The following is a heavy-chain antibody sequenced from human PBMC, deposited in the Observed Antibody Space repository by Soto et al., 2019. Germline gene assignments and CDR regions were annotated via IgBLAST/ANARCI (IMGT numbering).Heavy chain of an antibody. CDR3: TRPRSIAASGYYYGMDV. J-gene: IGHJ6*02. CDR1: GFTFSGSA. V-gene: IGHV3-73*01. D-gene: IGHD6-25*01. Sequence: HPGGSLRLSCAASGFTFSGSAMHWVRQASGKGLEWVGRIRSKANSYATAYAASVKGRFTISRDDSKNTAYLQMNSLKTEDTAVYYCTRPRSIAASGYYYGMDVWGQGTTVTVSS. CDR2: IRSKANSYAT.